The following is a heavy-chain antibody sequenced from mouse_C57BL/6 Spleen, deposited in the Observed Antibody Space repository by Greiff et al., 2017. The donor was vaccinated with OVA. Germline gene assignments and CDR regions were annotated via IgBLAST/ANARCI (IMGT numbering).Heavy chain of an antibody. V-gene: IGHV1-19*01. D-gene: IGHD2-5*01. Sequence: EVQLQQSGPVLVKPGASVKMSCKASGYTFTDYYMNWVKQSHGKSLEWIGVINPYNGGTSYNQKFKGKATLTVDKSSSTAYMELNSLTSEDSAVYYCARYDSNYPYYFDYWGQGTTLTVSS. CDR3: ARYDSNYPYYFDY. J-gene: IGHJ2*01. CDR1: GYTFTDYY. CDR2: INPYNGGT.